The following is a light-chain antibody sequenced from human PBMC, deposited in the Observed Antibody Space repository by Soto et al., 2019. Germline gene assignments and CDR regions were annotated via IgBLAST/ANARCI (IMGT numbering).Light chain of an antibody. V-gene: IGLV3-21*04. CDR2: YDS. CDR3: QVWDTSSDHVV. J-gene: IGLJ2*01. CDR1: NIGSKS. Sequence: VLTQPPSVSVAPGKTARITCGGNNIGSKSVHWYQQKPGQAPVVVIYYDSDRPSGIPERFSGSNSGNTATLTISGVEAGDEADYYCQVWDTSSDHVVFGGGTKLTVL.